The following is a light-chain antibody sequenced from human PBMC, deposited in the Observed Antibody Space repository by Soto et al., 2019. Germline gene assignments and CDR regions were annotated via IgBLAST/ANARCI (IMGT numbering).Light chain of an antibody. V-gene: IGLV2-14*01. J-gene: IGLJ2*01. CDR1: SSDVGGYNY. Sequence: QSVLTQPASVSGSPGQSITISCTGTSSDVGGYNYVSWYQQHPDKAPKLIIYEVSNRPSGVSNRFSGSKSGNTASLTISGLQAEDEADYYCSSYTSITTVVFGGGTKVTVL. CDR2: EVS. CDR3: SSYTSITTVV.